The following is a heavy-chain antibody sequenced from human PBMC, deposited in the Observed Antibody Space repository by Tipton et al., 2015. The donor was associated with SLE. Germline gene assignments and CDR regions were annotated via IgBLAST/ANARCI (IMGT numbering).Heavy chain of an antibody. D-gene: IGHD2-21*01. Sequence: TLSLTCTVSGGSISSYYWSWIRQPPGKGLEWIGEINHSGSTNYNPSLKSRVTISVDTSKNQFSLKLSSVTAADTAVYYCARAGGRLFVMDAFDIWGQGTMVTVSS. J-gene: IGHJ3*02. CDR3: ARAGGRLFVMDAFDI. V-gene: IGHV4-34*01. CDR2: INHSGST. CDR1: GGSISSYY.